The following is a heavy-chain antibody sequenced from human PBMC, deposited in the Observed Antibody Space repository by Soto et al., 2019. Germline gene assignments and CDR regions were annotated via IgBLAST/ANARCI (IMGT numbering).Heavy chain of an antibody. CDR2: ISYDGSNK. Sequence: LILSCAASGFTFSSYGMHLVRQAPGKGLEWVAVISYDGSNKYYADSVKGRFTISRDNSKNTLYLQMNSLRAEDTAVYYCAKDLDSYSIVVVPDYWGQGTLVTGLL. V-gene: IGHV3-30*18. CDR3: AKDLDSYSIVVVPDY. D-gene: IGHD3-22*01. J-gene: IGHJ4*02. CDR1: GFTFSSYG.